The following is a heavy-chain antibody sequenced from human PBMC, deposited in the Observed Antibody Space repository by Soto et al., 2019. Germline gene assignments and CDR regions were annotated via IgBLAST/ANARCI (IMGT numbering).Heavy chain of an antibody. Sequence: ASVKVSCKASGGTFSSYAISWVRQAPGQGLEWMGGIIPIFGTANYAQKFQGRVTITADESTSTAYMELSSLRSEDTAVYYCAREPLTTVVTPWWFDPWGQGTLVTVSS. V-gene: IGHV1-69*13. CDR3: AREPLTTVVTPWWFDP. CDR1: GGTFSSYA. D-gene: IGHD4-17*01. CDR2: IIPIFGTA. J-gene: IGHJ5*02.